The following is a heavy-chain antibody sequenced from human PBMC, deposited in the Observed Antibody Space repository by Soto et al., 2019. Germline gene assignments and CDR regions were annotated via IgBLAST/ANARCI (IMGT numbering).Heavy chain of an antibody. V-gene: IGHV1-58*01. CDR1: GFTFTSFA. CDR3: AALGIVGAYDAFDI. Sequence: GASVKVSCKASGFTFTSFAVQWVRQARGQRLEWIGWIVVGSGNTNYAQKFQERVTITRDMSTSTAYMELSSLRSEDTAVYYCAALGIVGAYDAFDIWGQGTMVTVSS. D-gene: IGHD1-26*01. J-gene: IGHJ3*02. CDR2: IVVGSGNT.